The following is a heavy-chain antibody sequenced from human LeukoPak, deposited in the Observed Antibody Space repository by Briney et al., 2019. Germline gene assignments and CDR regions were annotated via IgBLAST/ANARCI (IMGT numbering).Heavy chain of an antibody. J-gene: IGHJ5*02. CDR3: ARAAGGHYYDSSGYLNH. CDR2: TYSGGTN. D-gene: IGHD3-22*01. CDR1: GFTGSSNY. Sequence: GESLQISCAASGFTGSSNYMSWVRQAPGEGLEWVSVTYSGGTNYYADSVEGRFTISRDNSKNALYLQMSGLRAEDTVVYYCARAAGGHYYDSSGYLNHWGEGTLVTVSS. V-gene: IGHV3-53*01.